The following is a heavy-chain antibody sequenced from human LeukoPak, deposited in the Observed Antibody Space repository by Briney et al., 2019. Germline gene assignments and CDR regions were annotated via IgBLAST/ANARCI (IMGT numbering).Heavy chain of an antibody. CDR1: GYTFTSYA. J-gene: IGHJ4*02. Sequence: GASVKVSCKASGYTFTSYAIHWVRQAPGQRLEWMGWINAGNGNTKYSQEFQGRVAITRDTSASTAYMELSSLRSDDTAVYYCASRSSTVAKFPFHYWGQGTLVTVSS. CDR3: ASRSSTVAKFPFHY. CDR2: INAGNGNT. V-gene: IGHV1-3*01. D-gene: IGHD4-17*01.